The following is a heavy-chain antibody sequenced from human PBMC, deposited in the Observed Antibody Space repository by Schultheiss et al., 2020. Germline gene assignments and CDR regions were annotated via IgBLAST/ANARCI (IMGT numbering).Heavy chain of an antibody. CDR3: ARDTARDSGSYPWYFDY. V-gene: IGHV4-59*01. J-gene: IGHJ4*02. Sequence: SETLSLTCTVSGGSISSYYWSWIRQPPGKGLEWIGYIYYSGSTNYNPSLKSRVTISVDTSKNQFSLKLSSVTAADTAVYYCARDTARDSGSYPWYFDYWGQGTLVTVSS. CDR2: IYYSGST. CDR1: GGSISSYY. D-gene: IGHD1-26*01.